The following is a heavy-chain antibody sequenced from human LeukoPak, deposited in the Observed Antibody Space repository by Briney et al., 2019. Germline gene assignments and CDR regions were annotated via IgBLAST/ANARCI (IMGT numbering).Heavy chain of an antibody. J-gene: IGHJ4*02. CDR1: VFTFCDYS. CDR2: IGIDSGNT. CDR3: ARDYKYAFDN. V-gene: IGHV3-48*01. D-gene: IGHD5-24*01. Sequence: GGSLRLSCAASVFTFCDYSMNWVRQAPGKGLEWISYIGIDSGNTNYADSVKGRFTISGDKAKNSLYIQMNSLRVEDTAVYYCARDYKYAFDNWGQGTLVTVSS.